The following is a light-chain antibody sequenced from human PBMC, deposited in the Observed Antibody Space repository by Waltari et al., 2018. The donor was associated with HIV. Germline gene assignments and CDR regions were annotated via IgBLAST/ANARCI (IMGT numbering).Light chain of an antibody. CDR3: AAWDGSLNGHVV. Sequence: QSVLTHPPSASGTPGQGVTISSSGSSSNIGSNTVHWYQQLPGTAPKLLIYSNNQRPSGVPDRFSGSKSGTSASLAISGLQSEDEADYYCAAWDGSLNGHVVFGGGTKLTVL. CDR2: SNN. V-gene: IGLV1-44*01. CDR1: SSNIGSNT. J-gene: IGLJ2*01.